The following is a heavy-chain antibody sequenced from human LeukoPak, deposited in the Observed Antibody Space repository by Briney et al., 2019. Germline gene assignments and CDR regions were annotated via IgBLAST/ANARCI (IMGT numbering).Heavy chain of an antibody. CDR2: IYSSGSA. Sequence: SETLSLTCSVSGGSISPYYWSWIRQPPGKGLEWIGYIYSSGSANYNPSLKSRVTISVDTSKDHFSLKLSSVTAADTAVYYCARMGGYSGYATHWGQGTLVTVSS. J-gene: IGHJ4*02. V-gene: IGHV4-59*08. CDR1: GGSISPYY. CDR3: ARMGGYSGYATH. D-gene: IGHD5-12*01.